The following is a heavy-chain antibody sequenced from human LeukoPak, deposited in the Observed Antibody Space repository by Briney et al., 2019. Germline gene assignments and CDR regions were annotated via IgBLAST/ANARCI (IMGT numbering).Heavy chain of an antibody. Sequence: PGGSLRLSCAASGFTFSSYAMSWVRQAPGKGLEWVSAISGSGGSTYYADSVKGRFTISRDNSKNTLYLQMNSLRAEDTAIYYCARNTYYDFWSRHYGLDFWGQGTLVTVSS. CDR3: ARNTYYDFWSRHYGLDF. J-gene: IGHJ4*02. D-gene: IGHD3-3*01. CDR2: ISGSGGST. V-gene: IGHV3-23*01. CDR1: GFTFSSYA.